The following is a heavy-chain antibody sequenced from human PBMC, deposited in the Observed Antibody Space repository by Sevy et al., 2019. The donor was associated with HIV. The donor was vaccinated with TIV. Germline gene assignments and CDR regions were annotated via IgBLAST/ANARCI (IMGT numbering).Heavy chain of an antibody. CDR2: INPNSGGT. V-gene: IGHV1-2*02. CDR3: ARDGFGSRSYFDY. CDR1: GYTFTGYY. D-gene: IGHD3-16*01. Sequence: ASVKVSCKASGYTFTGYYMHWVRQAPGQGLEWMGWINPNSGGTNYAQKFQGRVTMTRDTSISTAYMELSRLRSDDTAVYYCARDGFGSRSYFDYWRQGTLVTVSS. J-gene: IGHJ4*02.